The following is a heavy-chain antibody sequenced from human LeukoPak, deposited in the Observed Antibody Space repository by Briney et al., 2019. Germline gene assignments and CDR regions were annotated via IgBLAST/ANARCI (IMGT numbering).Heavy chain of an antibody. CDR2: IYYSGST. Sequence: PSETLSLTCTVSGGSISSYYWSWIRQPPGKGLEWIGYIYYSGSTNYNPSLKSRVTISVDTSKNQFSLKLSSVTAADTAVYYCARDRGIVATIADYYYYGMDVWGQGTTVTVSS. J-gene: IGHJ6*02. D-gene: IGHD5-12*01. CDR1: GGSISSYY. CDR3: ARDRGIVATIADYYYYGMDV. V-gene: IGHV4-59*01.